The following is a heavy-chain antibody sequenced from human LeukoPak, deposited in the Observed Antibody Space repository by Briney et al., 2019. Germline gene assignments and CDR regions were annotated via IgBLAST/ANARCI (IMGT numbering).Heavy chain of an antibody. V-gene: IGHV3-48*03. Sequence: GGSLRLSCAASGFTFSSYEMNWVRQAPGKGLEWVSYISSSGSNTYYADSVKGRFTISRDNSKNTLYLQMSSLRAEDTAVYYCAKTYGSGTYPYYFDYWGQGTLVTVSS. CDR2: ISSSGSNT. CDR1: GFTFSSYE. D-gene: IGHD3-10*01. J-gene: IGHJ4*02. CDR3: AKTYGSGTYPYYFDY.